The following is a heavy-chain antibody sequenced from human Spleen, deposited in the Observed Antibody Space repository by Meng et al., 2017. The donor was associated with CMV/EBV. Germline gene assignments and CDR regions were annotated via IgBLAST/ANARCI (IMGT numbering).Heavy chain of an antibody. D-gene: IGHD2-2*01. CDR1: GFTFSSYS. CDR2: ISSNSSYI. Sequence: GESLKISCAASGFTFSSYSMNWVRQAPGKGLEWVSSISSNSSYIYYADSVKGRFTISRDNAKNSLYLQMNSLRAEDTAVYYCARGSYCSSTSCTRLYGMDVWGQGTTVTVSS. J-gene: IGHJ6*02. V-gene: IGHV3-21*01. CDR3: ARGSYCSSTSCTRLYGMDV.